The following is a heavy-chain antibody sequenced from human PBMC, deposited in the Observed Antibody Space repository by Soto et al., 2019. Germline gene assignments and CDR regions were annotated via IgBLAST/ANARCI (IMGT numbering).Heavy chain of an antibody. V-gene: IGHV4-39*01. D-gene: IGHD2-21*01. J-gene: IGHJ3*02. CDR2: VSYSGST. Sequence: PSETLSLTCTVSGDSISSGSYYWAWIRQPPGRGLEWIGSVSYSGSTYQNPALKSRVTISVDTSKNQFSLKLSSVTAADTAVYYCARRGSDLFDAFDIWGQGTMVIVSS. CDR1: GDSISSGSYY. CDR3: ARRGSDLFDAFDI.